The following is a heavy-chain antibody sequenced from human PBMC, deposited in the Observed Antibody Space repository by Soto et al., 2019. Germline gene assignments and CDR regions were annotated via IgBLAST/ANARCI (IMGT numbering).Heavy chain of an antibody. V-gene: IGHV3-7*01. D-gene: IGHD1-26*01. Sequence: GGSLRLSCAASGFTFSSYWMSWVRQAPGKGLEWVANIKQDGSEKYYVDSVKGRFIISRDNAKNSLYLQMNSLRAEDTAVYYCARRIVGATFAFDIWGQGTMVTVSS. CDR2: IKQDGSEK. CDR3: ARRIVGATFAFDI. J-gene: IGHJ3*02. CDR1: GFTFSSYW.